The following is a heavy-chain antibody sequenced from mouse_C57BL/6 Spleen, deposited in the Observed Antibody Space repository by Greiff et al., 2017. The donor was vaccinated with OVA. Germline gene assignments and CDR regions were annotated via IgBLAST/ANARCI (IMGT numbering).Heavy chain of an antibody. Sequence: VQLQQSVAELVRPGASVKLSCTASGFNIKNTYMHWVKQRPEQGLEWIGTIDPATGNTTYNPKFKGKATITADTSSNTAYLQLSSLTSEDTAIYYGARWGTTGAGDSYWYFDVWGTGTTVTVSS. V-gene: IGHV14-3*01. CDR2: IDPATGNT. D-gene: IGHD1-1*01. CDR3: ARWGTTGAGDSYWYFDV. CDR1: GFNIKNTY. J-gene: IGHJ1*03.